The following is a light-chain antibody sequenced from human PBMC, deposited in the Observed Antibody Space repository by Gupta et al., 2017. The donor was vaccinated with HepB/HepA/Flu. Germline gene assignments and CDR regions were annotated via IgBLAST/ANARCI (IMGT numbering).Light chain of an antibody. CDR3: HVWDSSSDHHFV. J-gene: IGLJ2*01. CDR1: NIGSKS. Sequence: SYVLTQPPSVSVAPGKTARITCGGNNIGSKSVHWYQQKPGQAPVLVCYDDSGRPSGIPQRFSCSTSGNTATPITSRVEDGDEADYYGHVWDSSSDHHFVFGGGTKLTVI. CDR2: DDS. V-gene: IGLV3-21*03.